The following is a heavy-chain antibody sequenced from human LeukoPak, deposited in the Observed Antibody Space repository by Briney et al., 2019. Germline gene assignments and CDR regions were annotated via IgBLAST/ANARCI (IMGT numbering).Heavy chain of an antibody. CDR1: GGSISSYC. D-gene: IGHD3-22*01. Sequence: PSETLSLTCTVSGGSISSYCWSWIRQPPGKGLEWIGYIYYSGSTNYNPSLKSRVTISVDTSKNQFSLKLSSVTAADTAVYYCARARRPDYYDSSGYKDPRPYFDYWGQGTLVTVSS. V-gene: IGHV4-59*01. CDR2: IYYSGST. J-gene: IGHJ4*02. CDR3: ARARRPDYYDSSGYKDPRPYFDY.